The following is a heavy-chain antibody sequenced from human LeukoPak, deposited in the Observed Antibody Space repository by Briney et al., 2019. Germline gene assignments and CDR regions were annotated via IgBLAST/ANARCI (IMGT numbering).Heavy chain of an antibody. CDR3: VRVKGGYFDY. V-gene: IGHV3-48*01. J-gene: IGHJ4*02. D-gene: IGHD2-15*01. Sequence: GGSLRLSCAASGFPLSSYSINWVRQAPGKGLEWVSYISSSGSAIYYVDSVKGRFTVSRDNAKNSLFLQMNSPRAEDTAVYYCVRVKGGYFDYWGQGALVTVSS. CDR1: GFPLSSYS. CDR2: ISSSGSAI.